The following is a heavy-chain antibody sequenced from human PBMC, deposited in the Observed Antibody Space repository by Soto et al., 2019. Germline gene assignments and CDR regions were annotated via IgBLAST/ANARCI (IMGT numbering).Heavy chain of an antibody. CDR3: ARCIAAGIPIDY. V-gene: IGHV3-30-3*01. CDR2: ISYDGSNK. Sequence: PGGSLRLSCASSVFTFSSYAMHCVRQAPGKGLEWVAVISYDGSNKYYADSVKGRFTISRDNSKNTLYLQMNSLRAEDTAVYYCARCIAAGIPIDYWGQGTLVTVSS. D-gene: IGHD6-13*01. CDR1: VFTFSSYA. J-gene: IGHJ4*02.